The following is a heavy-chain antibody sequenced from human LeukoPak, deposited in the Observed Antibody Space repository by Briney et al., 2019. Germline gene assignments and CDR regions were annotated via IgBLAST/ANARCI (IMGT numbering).Heavy chain of an antibody. CDR2: ISSSSSYI. CDR1: GFTFSSYS. V-gene: IGHV3-21*01. Sequence: GGSLRLSCAASGFTFSSYSMNWVRQAPGKGLEWVSSISSSSSYIYYADSVKGRFTISRDKAKNSLYLQMDSLRAEDTAIYYCAREGMVATFDYWGQGTLVTVSS. D-gene: IGHD5-12*01. J-gene: IGHJ4*02. CDR3: AREGMVATFDY.